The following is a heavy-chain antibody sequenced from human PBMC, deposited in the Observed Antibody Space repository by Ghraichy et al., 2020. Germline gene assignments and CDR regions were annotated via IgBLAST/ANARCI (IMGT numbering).Heavy chain of an antibody. V-gene: IGHV4-31*01. Sequence: SLNISCTVSGGSISSGGYYWSWIRQHPGKGLEWIGYIYYSGSTYYNPSLKSLVTISVDTSKNQFSLKLSSVTAADTAVYYCARGEKGIVRIWGQGTLVTVSS. CDR3: ARGEKGIVRI. CDR2: IYYSGST. D-gene: IGHD1-26*01. CDR1: GGSISSGGYY. J-gene: IGHJ4*02.